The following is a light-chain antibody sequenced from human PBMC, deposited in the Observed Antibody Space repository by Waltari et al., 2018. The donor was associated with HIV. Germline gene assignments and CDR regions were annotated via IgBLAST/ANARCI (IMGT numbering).Light chain of an antibody. V-gene: IGKV3-20*01. CDR1: QSVTNNY. Sequence: EIILTQSPGTLSLSPGERATLSCRASQSVTNNYIAWYQHKPGQAPRLLVYGTSSRATDIPDRFSGSGSGTEFTLTITRLDPEDIAVYYCQQYGGSLSFGGGTKVEI. J-gene: IGKJ4*01. CDR2: GTS. CDR3: QQYGGSLS.